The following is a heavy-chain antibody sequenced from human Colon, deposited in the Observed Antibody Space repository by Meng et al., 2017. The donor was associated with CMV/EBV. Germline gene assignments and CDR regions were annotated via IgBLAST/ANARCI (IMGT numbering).Heavy chain of an antibody. D-gene: IGHD3-22*01. CDR2: ISGSADTT. CDR3: AKPHQDYYYDKSGGYGMDV. J-gene: IGHJ6*02. V-gene: IGHV3-23*01. Sequence: GGSLRLSCVASGFNFNIYAINWVRQAPGKGLEWVSSISGSADTTHYADSVGGRLTISRDNSKNTVYLQMDSLRAEDTAVYYCAKPHQDYYYDKSGGYGMDVWGQGTTVTVSS. CDR1: GFNFNIYA.